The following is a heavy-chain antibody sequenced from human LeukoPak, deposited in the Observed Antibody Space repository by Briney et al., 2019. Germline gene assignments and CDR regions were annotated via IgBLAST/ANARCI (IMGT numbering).Heavy chain of an antibody. J-gene: IGHJ4*02. Sequence: GGSLRLSCAASGFTVSSNYMSWVRQAPGKGLEGASVIYSAGNTYYADSVKGRFTISRDNSKNTLSLQMNSLRAEDTAVYYCARVSSVTTHFDYWGQGTLVTVSS. CDR1: GFTVSSNY. CDR3: ARVSSVTTHFDY. CDR2: IYSAGNT. V-gene: IGHV3-53*01. D-gene: IGHD4-17*01.